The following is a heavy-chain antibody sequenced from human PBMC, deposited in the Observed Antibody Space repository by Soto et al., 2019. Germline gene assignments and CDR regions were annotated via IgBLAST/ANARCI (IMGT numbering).Heavy chain of an antibody. J-gene: IGHJ4*02. V-gene: IGHV3-23*01. CDR3: AKAAGSDYYPVDY. CDR1: GFTFSSYA. Sequence: GGSLRLSCAASGFTFSSYAMSWFRQAPGKGLEWVSSISVSGGSTHYADSVKGRFTISRDNSKSTLFLHMNSLRAEATAVYYCAKAAGSDYYPVDYWGQGTLVTVSS. D-gene: IGHD3-22*01. CDR2: ISVSGGST.